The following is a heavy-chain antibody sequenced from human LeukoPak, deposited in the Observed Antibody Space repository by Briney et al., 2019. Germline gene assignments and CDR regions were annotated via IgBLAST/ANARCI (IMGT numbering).Heavy chain of an antibody. V-gene: IGHV3-53*01. CDR3: ARTYYYDSSGYYFPDAFDI. D-gene: IGHD3-22*01. Sequence: GGSLRLSCAASGFTVSSNYMSWVRQAREKGLEWVSFIYSGGSTYYADSVKGRFTISRDNSKNTLYLQMNSLRAEDTAVYYCARTYYYDSSGYYFPDAFDIWGQGTMVTVSS. CDR2: IYSGGST. CDR1: GFTVSSNY. J-gene: IGHJ3*02.